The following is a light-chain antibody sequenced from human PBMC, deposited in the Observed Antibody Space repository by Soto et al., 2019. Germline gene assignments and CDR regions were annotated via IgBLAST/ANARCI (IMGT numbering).Light chain of an antibody. CDR3: QQYVNWPLYT. Sequence: EIVMTQSPAILSVSPGERATLSCRASQSVRTNLAWYQQKPGQAPRLLIYGASTRATGIPARFSGSGSGAEFTLAISSLQSEDFAGYYCQQYVNWPLYTFGQGTKLEIK. CDR1: QSVRTN. J-gene: IGKJ2*01. V-gene: IGKV3-15*01. CDR2: GAS.